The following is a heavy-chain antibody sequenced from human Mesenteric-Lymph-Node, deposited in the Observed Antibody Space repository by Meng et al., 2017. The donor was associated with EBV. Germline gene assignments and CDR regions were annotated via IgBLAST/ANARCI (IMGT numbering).Heavy chain of an antibody. V-gene: IGHV4-31*01. Sequence: QGAGPGRVKPSQALSLTCTVSGGSTSSGGYYWSWIRPHPGKGLEWIGYIYYSGSTYYNQSLKSLVTISVDTSKNQFSLKLSSVTAADTAVYYCARVTSSYYFDYWGQGTLVTVSS. D-gene: IGHD2/OR15-2a*01. CDR3: ARVTSSYYFDY. J-gene: IGHJ4*02. CDR1: GGSTSSGGYY. CDR2: IYYSGST.